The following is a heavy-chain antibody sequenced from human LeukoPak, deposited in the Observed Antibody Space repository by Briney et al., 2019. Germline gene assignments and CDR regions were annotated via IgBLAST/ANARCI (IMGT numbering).Heavy chain of an antibody. J-gene: IGHJ4*02. D-gene: IGHD3-16*01. CDR2: IYPGDSDT. CDR3: ARRSYVWGSYRLAHFDY. Sequence: GESLKISCKGSGYSFTSYWIGWVRQMPGKGLEWMGIIYPGDSDTRYSPSFQGQVTISADKSISTAYLQRSSLKASDTAMYYCARRSYVWGSYRLAHFDYWGQGTLVTVSS. V-gene: IGHV5-51*01. CDR1: GYSFTSYW.